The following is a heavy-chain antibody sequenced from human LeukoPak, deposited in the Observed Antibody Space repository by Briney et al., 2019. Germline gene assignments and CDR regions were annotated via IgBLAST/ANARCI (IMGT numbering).Heavy chain of an antibody. Sequence: SETLSLTCAVYGGSFSGYYWSWIRQPPGKGLEWIGEINHSGSTNYNPSLKSRVTISVDTSKNQFSLKLSSVTAADTAVYFCAREDGYCSGGDCYSYFDSWGQGTLVTVSS. CDR3: AREDGYCSGGDCYSYFDS. D-gene: IGHD2-15*01. J-gene: IGHJ4*02. CDR2: INHSGST. CDR1: GGSFSGYY. V-gene: IGHV4-34*01.